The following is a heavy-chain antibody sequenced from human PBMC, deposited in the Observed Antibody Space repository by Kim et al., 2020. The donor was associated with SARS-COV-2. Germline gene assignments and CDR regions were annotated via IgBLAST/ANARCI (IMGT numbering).Heavy chain of an antibody. CDR2: ITGSSAFT. J-gene: IGHJ4*02. CDR3: AKRGGVVPSPFDY. CDR1: GFSFSSYA. Sequence: GGSLRLSCAASGFSFSSYAMNWVRQAPGKGLEWVSAITGSSAFTNYADSVKGRLTISRDNSNNTLYLQMNSLRAEDTAVYYCAKRGGVVPSPFDYWGQGTLVTVSS. D-gene: IGHD3-3*01. V-gene: IGHV3-23*01.